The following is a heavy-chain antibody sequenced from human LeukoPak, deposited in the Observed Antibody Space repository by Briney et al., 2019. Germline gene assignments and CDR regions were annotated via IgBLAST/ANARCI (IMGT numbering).Heavy chain of an antibody. V-gene: IGHV4-34*01. CDR2: INHYGST. CDR1: GGSFSGYY. CDR3: ARAYRAHQTFHSYHFFDF. Sequence: KASETLSLTCAVYGGSFSGYYWNWIRQPPGKGLEWIGEINHYGSTKYSPSLKSRVTISGDTSKNQFSLGLNSVTAADTAVYYCARAYRAHQTFHSYHFFDFWGRGTLVTVSS. J-gene: IGHJ4*02. D-gene: IGHD5-18*01.